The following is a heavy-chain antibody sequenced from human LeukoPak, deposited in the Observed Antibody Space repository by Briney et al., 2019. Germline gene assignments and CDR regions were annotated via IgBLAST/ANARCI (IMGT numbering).Heavy chain of an antibody. CDR3: ARGIAAAGTGLYN. D-gene: IGHD6-13*01. CDR1: GFTVSSSY. J-gene: IGHJ4*02. CDR2: IYSDGTT. Sequence: PGGSLRLSCTVSGFTVSSSYMSWVRQAPGKGLEWVSVIYSDGTTYNADSVKGRFTISRDNSKNTLYLQINSLRAEDTAVYYCARGIAAAGTGLYNWGQGTLLTVSS. V-gene: IGHV3-53*01.